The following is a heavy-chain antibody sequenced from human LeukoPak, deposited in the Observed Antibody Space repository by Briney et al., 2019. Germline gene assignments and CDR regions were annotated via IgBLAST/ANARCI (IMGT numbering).Heavy chain of an antibody. CDR2: IYPGDSDT. V-gene: IGHV5-51*01. Sequence: GASLKISCEASGSSFTTYWIGWVRQMPGKGLEWMGIIYPGDSDTRYSPSFQGQVTISADKSISTAYLQWSSLKASDTAMYYCARQHGSGSYYSRAIDYWGQGTLVTVSS. J-gene: IGHJ4*02. CDR1: GSSFTTYW. D-gene: IGHD3-10*01. CDR3: ARQHGSGSYYSRAIDY.